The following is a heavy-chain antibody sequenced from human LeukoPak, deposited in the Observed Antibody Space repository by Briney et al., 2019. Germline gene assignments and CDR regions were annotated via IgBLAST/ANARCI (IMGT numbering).Heavy chain of an antibody. CDR2: IYPGDSDT. J-gene: IGHJ6*02. D-gene: IGHD1-7*01. CDR1: GYRFTDYW. CDR3: ARGAAGTTPDYYYFGLDV. Sequence: GESLKISCKGSGYRFTDYWIGWVRQMPGKSLEWMGIIYPGDSDTRYSPSFQGQVTISADKSISTAHLQWSSLKASDTAMYYCARGAAGTTPDYYYFGLDVWGQGTTVRVSS. V-gene: IGHV5-51*01.